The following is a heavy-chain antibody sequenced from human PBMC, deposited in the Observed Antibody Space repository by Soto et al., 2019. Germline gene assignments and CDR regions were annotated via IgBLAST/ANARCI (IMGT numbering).Heavy chain of an antibody. J-gene: IGHJ6*02. V-gene: IGHV4-30-2*01. CDR1: GGSISSGGYS. Sequence: PSETLSLTCAVSGGSISSGGYSWSWIRQPQGKGLEWIGYIYHSGSTYYNPSLKSRVTISVDRSKNQFSLKLSSVTAADTAVYYCARAGSSCWDSDYYYYGMDVGGQGTTVTVSS. CDR2: IYHSGST. CDR3: ARAGSSCWDSDYYYYGMDV. D-gene: IGHD6-13*01.